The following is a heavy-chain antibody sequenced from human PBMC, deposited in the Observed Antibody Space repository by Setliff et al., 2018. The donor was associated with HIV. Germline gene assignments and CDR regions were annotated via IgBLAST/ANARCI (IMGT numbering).Heavy chain of an antibody. CDR3: ASDAVSGYDWKWFDS. CDR1: GYTFTSYY. Sequence: ASVKVSCKASGYTFTSYYMHWVRQAPGQGLEWMGIINPSSGSTTYAQKFQGRVTMTRDTSTYTVYMELSGLTSDDTAFYYCASDAVSGYDWKWFDSWGQGTLVTVSS. J-gene: IGHJ5*01. CDR2: INPSSGST. V-gene: IGHV1-46*01. D-gene: IGHD5-12*01.